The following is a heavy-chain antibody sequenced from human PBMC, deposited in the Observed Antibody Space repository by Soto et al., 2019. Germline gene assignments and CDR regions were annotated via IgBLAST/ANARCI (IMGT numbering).Heavy chain of an antibody. Sequence: QAQVVQSGAEVRKPGSSVKLSCKASEGTFNSYAIAWVRQAPGQGLEWMGGIIPYYNTLNYAQKFQYRVTITADGSTNTVYMELSSLRSDDTAVYFCASGASRWYPYVVDSWAQGTLVTVSS. V-gene: IGHV1-69*01. J-gene: IGHJ4*02. CDR3: ASGASRWYPYVVDS. D-gene: IGHD6-13*01. CDR1: EGTFNSYA. CDR2: IIPYYNTL.